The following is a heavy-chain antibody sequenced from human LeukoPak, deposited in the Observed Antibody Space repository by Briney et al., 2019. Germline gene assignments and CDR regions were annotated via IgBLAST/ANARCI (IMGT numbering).Heavy chain of an antibody. D-gene: IGHD2-21*01. CDR1: GGSISTYY. V-gene: IGHV4-59*01. CDR3: AREGYSSFD. CDR2: VHYSGST. Sequence: SETLSLTCSASGGSISTYYWSWIRQPPGKGLEWIGYVHYSGSTNYNPSLQSRVTISVDTSKNQFSLKLTSVTAADTAVYYCAREGYSSFDWGQGTLVTVSS. J-gene: IGHJ4*02.